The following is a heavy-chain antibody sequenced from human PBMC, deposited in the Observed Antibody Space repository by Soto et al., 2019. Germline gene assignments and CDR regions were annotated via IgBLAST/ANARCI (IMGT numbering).Heavy chain of an antibody. D-gene: IGHD3-22*01. V-gene: IGHV4-31*03. CDR3: AGGYYYDSSGYLLH. CDR2: IYYSGST. Sequence: PSETLSLTCTVSGGSISSGGYYWSWIRQHPGKGLEWIGYIYYSGSTYYNPSLKSRVTISVDTSKNQFSLKLSSVTAADTAVYYCAGGYYYDSSGYLLHWGQGTLVTVSS. CDR1: GGSISSGGYY. J-gene: IGHJ1*01.